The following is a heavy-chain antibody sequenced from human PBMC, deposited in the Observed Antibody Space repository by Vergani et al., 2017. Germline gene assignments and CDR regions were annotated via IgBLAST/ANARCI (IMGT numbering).Heavy chain of an antibody. CDR3: AGYCSSTSCYSGPDAFDI. D-gene: IGHD2-2*01. V-gene: IGHV4-59*01. CDR1: GGSISNYY. CDR2: IYYSGST. Sequence: QVQLQESGPGLVKPSETLSLTCTVSGGSISNYYWSWIRQPPGKGLEWIGYIYYSGSTNYNPSLRSRGTISVDTSKNQISLKLSAVTAADTAVYYCAGYCSSTSCYSGPDAFDIWGQGTMVTVSA. J-gene: IGHJ3*02.